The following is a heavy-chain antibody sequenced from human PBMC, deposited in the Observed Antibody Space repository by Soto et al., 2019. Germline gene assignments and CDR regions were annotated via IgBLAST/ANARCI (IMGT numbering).Heavy chain of an antibody. CDR1: GSSISSGGYS. Sequence: SETLSLTCTVSGSSISSGGYSWYWIRQHRGKGLEWIGYIYYSGSTYYNPSLKSRVTISVDTSKNQFSLKLSSVTAADTAVYYCARDDRLAIMFDPWGQGTLVTVSS. CDR3: ARDDRLAIMFDP. CDR2: IYYSGST. J-gene: IGHJ5*02. D-gene: IGHD5-12*01. V-gene: IGHV4-31*03.